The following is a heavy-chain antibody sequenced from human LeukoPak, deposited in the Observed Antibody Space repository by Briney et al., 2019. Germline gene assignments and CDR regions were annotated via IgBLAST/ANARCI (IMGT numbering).Heavy chain of an antibody. J-gene: IGHJ4*02. CDR3: AKDHSSGWLGGIGY. CDR1: GFTFDDYA. D-gene: IGHD6-19*01. V-gene: IGHV3-9*01. Sequence: GRSLRLSCAASGFTFDDYAMHWVRQAPGKGLEWVSGISWNSGSIGYADSVKGRFTISRDNAKNSLYLQMNSLRAEDTALYYCAKDHSSGWLGGIGYWGQGTLVTVSP. CDR2: ISWNSGSI.